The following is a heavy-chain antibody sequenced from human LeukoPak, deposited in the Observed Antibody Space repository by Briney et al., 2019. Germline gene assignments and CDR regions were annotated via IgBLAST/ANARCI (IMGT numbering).Heavy chain of an antibody. J-gene: IGHJ4*02. CDR3: ARELFGSGSCPDY. CDR2: VWHDGSNR. CDR1: GFTFSSYA. V-gene: IGHV3-33*01. Sequence: GGSLRLSCTAPGFTFSSYAIHWIRQVPGKGLEWVALVWHDGSNRYYADFVKGRFTISRDNSKNTVYLQMNSLRAEDTAVYYCARELFGSGSCPDYWGQGTLVTVSS. D-gene: IGHD3-10*01.